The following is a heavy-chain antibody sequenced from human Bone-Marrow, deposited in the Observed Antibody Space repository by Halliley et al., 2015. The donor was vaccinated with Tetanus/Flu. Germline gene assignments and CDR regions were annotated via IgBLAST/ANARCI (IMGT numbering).Heavy chain of an antibody. D-gene: IGHD5-12*01. CDR2: IHDSGST. CDR3: ARSGYDAFDFHWFDP. Sequence: GNIHDSGSTSYNPSLKSRISISVDTSKNQSSLKLTPVTAADTAVYYFARSGYDAFDFHWFDPWGQGTLVTVSS. J-gene: IGHJ5*02. V-gene: IGHV4-31*02.